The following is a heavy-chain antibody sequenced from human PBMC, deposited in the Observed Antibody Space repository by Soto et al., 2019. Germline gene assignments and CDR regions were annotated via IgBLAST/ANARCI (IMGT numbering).Heavy chain of an antibody. CDR3: AKARSGFYLYYFDY. Sequence: GGSLSLSCAASGFIFSSYAMNWVRQTPGKGLEWVSGISGSGSSTYYADSVKGRFTISRDNSKKTLYLQMTSLRAEDTAVYYCAKARSGFYLYYFDYWGQGTLVTVSS. D-gene: IGHD3-22*01. CDR1: GFIFSSYA. V-gene: IGHV3-23*01. J-gene: IGHJ4*02. CDR2: ISGSGSST.